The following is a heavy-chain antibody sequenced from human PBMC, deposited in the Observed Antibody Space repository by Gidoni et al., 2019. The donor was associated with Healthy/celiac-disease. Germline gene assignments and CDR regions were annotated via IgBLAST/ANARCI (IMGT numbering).Heavy chain of an antibody. V-gene: IGHV3-33*01. J-gene: IGHJ3*02. CDR3: ARGALRFLEWLSSTDAFDI. Sequence: QVQLVESGGGVVQPGRSLRLSCSASGFTFSSSGMHWVRQAPGKGLEWVAVIWYDGSNKYYADSVKGRFTISRDNSKNTLYLQMNSLRAEDTAVYYCARGALRFLEWLSSTDAFDIWGQGTMVTVSS. CDR2: IWYDGSNK. D-gene: IGHD3-3*01. CDR1: GFTFSSSG.